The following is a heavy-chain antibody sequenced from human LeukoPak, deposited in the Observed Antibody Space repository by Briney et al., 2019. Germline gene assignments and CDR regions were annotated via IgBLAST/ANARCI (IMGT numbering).Heavy chain of an antibody. J-gene: IGHJ4*02. CDR3: AKDRAWLQFWS. D-gene: IGHD5-18*01. CDR1: GFTFSNHG. V-gene: IGHV3-23*01. CDR2: ISPSGDIT. Sequence: GGTLRLSCAASGFTFSNHGMNWVRQAPGKGLEWVSGISPSGDITYYADSVKGRFTISRDNSKNTVYLQVNSLRAEDTAVFYCAKDRAWLQFWSWGQGTLVTVSS.